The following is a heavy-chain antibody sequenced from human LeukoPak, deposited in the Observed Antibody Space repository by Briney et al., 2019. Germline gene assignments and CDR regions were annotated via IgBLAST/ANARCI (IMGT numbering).Heavy chain of an antibody. Sequence: SETLSLTCAVYGGSFSGYYWSWIRQPPGKGLEWIGEINHSGSTNYNPSLKSRVTISVDTSKNQFSLKLTSVTAADTAMYYCARQTGSGLFTLPGGQGTLVTVSS. CDR3: ARQTGSGLFTLP. CDR2: INHSGST. V-gene: IGHV4-34*01. D-gene: IGHD3/OR15-3a*01. J-gene: IGHJ4*02. CDR1: GGSFSGYY.